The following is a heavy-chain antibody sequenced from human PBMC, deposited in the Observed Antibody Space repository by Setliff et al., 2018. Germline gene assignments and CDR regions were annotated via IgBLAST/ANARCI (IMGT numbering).Heavy chain of an antibody. V-gene: IGHV3-30*02. CDR2: IRYDSSTR. CDR3: AKCGGDHCCPLYQYYMDV. Sequence: GGSLRLSCAASGFDFSSYGMHWVRQAPGKGLEWVTLIRYDSSTRHYADSVKGRFTIFRDNAKNSLYLQMDSLRAEDTAVYYCAKCGGDHCCPLYQYYMDVWGKGTTVTVSS. D-gene: IGHD2-21*02. J-gene: IGHJ6*03. CDR1: GFDFSSYG.